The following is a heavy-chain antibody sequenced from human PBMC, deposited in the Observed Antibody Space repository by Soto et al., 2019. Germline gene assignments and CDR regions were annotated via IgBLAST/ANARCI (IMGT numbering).Heavy chain of an antibody. CDR3: ASSNSQLYYDFWSGYPGDV. CDR2: INPNSGGT. J-gene: IGHJ6*02. Sequence: ASVKVSCKASGYTFTGYYMHWVRQAPGQGLEWMGWINPNSGGTNYAQKFQGWVTMTRDTSISTAYMELSRLRSDDTSVYYCASSNSQLYYDFWSGYPGDVWGQGTTVTVSS. D-gene: IGHD3-3*01. V-gene: IGHV1-2*04. CDR1: GYTFTGYY.